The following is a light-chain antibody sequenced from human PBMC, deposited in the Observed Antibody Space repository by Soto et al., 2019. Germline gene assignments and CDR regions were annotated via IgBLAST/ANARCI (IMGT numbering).Light chain of an antibody. CDR2: EVT. CDR3: SSYTNINTRACV. Sequence: QSVLTQPASVSGSPGQSITISCTGTSGDIGSYNRVSWYQQHPGKAPKLIIYEVTDRPSGVSNRFSGSKSGNTASLTISGLQAEDEAVSYCSSYTNINTRACVFGTGTKVTVL. V-gene: IGLV2-14*01. J-gene: IGLJ1*01. CDR1: SGDIGSYNR.